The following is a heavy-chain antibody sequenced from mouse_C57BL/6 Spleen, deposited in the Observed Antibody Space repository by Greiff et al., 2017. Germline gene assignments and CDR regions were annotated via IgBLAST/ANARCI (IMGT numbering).Heavy chain of an antibody. D-gene: IGHD2-5*01. CDR3: ARGRADYSNLYAMDY. J-gene: IGHJ4*01. CDR1: GYTFTSYW. Sequence: QVQLQQPGAELVKPGASVKLSCKASGYTFTSYWMHWVKQRPGQGLEWIGMIHPNSGSTNYNEKFKSKATLTVDKSSSTAYMQLSSLTSEDSAVYYCARGRADYSNLYAMDYWGQGTSVTVSS. CDR2: IHPNSGST. V-gene: IGHV1-64*01.